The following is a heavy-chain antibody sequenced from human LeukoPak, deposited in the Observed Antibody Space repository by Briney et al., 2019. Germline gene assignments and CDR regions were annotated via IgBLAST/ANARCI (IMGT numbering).Heavy chain of an antibody. V-gene: IGHV3-11*04. Sequence: GGSLRLSCAASGFTFSDYYMSWIRQAPGKGLEWVSYISSSGSTIYYADSVKGGFTISRDNAKYSLHLQMNSLRAEDTAVYYCARELDLYNWNYGGGYYFDYWGQGTLVTVSS. D-gene: IGHD1-7*01. CDR3: ARELDLYNWNYGGGYYFDY. J-gene: IGHJ4*02. CDR1: GFTFSDYY. CDR2: ISSSGSTI.